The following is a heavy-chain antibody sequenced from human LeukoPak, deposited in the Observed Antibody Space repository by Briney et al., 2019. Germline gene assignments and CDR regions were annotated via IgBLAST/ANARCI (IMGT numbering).Heavy chain of an antibody. CDR2: IKQDGSDE. D-gene: IGHD3-10*01. CDR1: GFTFSSYW. Sequence: GGSLRLSCAASGFTFSSYWMNWARQAPRKGLEWVAIIKQDGSDEYYVDSVKGRFTISRDNARYSLSLQMNSLRAEDTAVYYCAWSYGSGSYYPFDYWGQGTLVTVSS. V-gene: IGHV3-7*01. J-gene: IGHJ4*02. CDR3: AWSYGSGSYYPFDY.